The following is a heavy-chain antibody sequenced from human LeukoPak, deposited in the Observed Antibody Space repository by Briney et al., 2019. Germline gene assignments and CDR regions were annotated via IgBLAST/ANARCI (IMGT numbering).Heavy chain of an antibody. J-gene: IGHJ4*02. Sequence: PGGSLRLSCAASGFTFSSYSLNWVRQAPGKGPEWVSSISSTSIYRYYADSVKGRFTISRDNAKNSVYLQMNSLRAEDTAVYYCASTGYSSSWNDYWGQGTLVTVSP. V-gene: IGHV3-21*01. CDR3: ASTGYSSSWNDY. CDR1: GFTFSSYS. CDR2: ISSTSIYR. D-gene: IGHD6-13*01.